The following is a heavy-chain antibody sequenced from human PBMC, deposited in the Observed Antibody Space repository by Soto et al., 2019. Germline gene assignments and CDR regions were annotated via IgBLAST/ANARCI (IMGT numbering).Heavy chain of an antibody. CDR2: ISPYNGNT. CDR1: GYTFTGYG. J-gene: IGHJ3*01. Sequence: GASVKVSCKASGYTFTGYGISWVRQAPGQGLEWMGWISPYNGNTNYAQKLQGRVTMTTDTSTSTAYMELRSLRSDDTADYYCARSHYYASSGYGDGFDFWGQGTMVTVSS. CDR3: ARSHYYASSGYGDGFDF. V-gene: IGHV1-18*04. D-gene: IGHD3-22*01.